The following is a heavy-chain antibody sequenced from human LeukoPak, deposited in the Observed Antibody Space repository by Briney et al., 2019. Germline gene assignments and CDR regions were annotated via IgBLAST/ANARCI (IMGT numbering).Heavy chain of an antibody. J-gene: IGHJ4*02. Sequence: PGGSLRLSCEASGFTFSDPHMSWIRQAPGKGLECLSYISGSGTDINYADSVRGRFTISRDNAKNLLYLQMNDLRLEDTAVYYCARTARHLDYWGQGTLVTVSS. CDR2: ISGSGTDI. D-gene: IGHD5-18*01. CDR1: GFTFSDPH. V-gene: IGHV3-11*04. CDR3: ARTARHLDY.